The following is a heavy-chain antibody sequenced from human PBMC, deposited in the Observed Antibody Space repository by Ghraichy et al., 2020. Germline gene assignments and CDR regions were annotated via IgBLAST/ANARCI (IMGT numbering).Heavy chain of an antibody. CDR3: AKGKGYGDFSYYFDY. CDR1: GFTFDDYA. J-gene: IGHJ4*02. V-gene: IGHV3-9*01. CDR2: ISWNSGSI. D-gene: IGHD4-17*01. Sequence: GGSLRLSCAASGFTFDDYAMHWVRQAPGKGLEWVSGISWNSGSIGYADSVKGRLTISRDNAKNSLYLQMNSLRAEDTALYYCAKGKGYGDFSYYFDYWGQGTLVTVSS.